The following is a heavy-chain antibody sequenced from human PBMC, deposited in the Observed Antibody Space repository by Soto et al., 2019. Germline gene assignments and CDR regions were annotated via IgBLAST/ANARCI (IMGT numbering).Heavy chain of an antibody. Sequence: LSLTCTVSGGSISSYYWSWIRQPPGKGLEWIGYIYYSGSTNYKPSLKSRVTISVDTSKNQFSLKLSSVTAADTAVYYCARHSSGTSFDPWGQGTLVTVSS. CDR1: GGSISSYY. CDR3: ARHSSGTSFDP. CDR2: IYYSGST. V-gene: IGHV4-59*01. D-gene: IGHD3-10*01. J-gene: IGHJ5*02.